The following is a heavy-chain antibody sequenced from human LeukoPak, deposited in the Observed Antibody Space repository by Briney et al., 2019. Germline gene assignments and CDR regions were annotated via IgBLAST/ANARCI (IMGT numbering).Heavy chain of an antibody. V-gene: IGHV3-23*01. J-gene: IGHJ4*02. CDR1: GFTFSIYA. CDR2: ISGSGVST. Sequence: GGSLRLSCAASGFTFSIYAMSWVRQAPGKGLEWVAYISGSGVSTYYADSVKGHFTISRDNSKNTLYLQMNALRAEDTAVYYCSKNKDFDYWGQGTLVTVSS. CDR3: SKNKDFDY.